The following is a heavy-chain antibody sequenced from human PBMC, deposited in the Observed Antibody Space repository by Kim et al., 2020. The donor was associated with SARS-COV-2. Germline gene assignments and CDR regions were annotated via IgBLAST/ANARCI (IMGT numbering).Heavy chain of an antibody. D-gene: IGHD6-19*01. CDR3: ARVLTSGWSYFDY. CDR1: GFTFSSYS. V-gene: IGHV3-21*04. Sequence: GGSLRLSCAASGFTFSSYSMNWVRQAPGKGLEWISSISSSSSYIYYADSVKGRFTISRDNASASLYLQMNSPRAEDTAVHYCARVLTSGWSYFDYWGQGTLVTVSS. J-gene: IGHJ4*02. CDR2: ISSSSSYI.